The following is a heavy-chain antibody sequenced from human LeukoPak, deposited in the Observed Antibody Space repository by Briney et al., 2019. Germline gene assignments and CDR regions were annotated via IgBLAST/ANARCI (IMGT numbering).Heavy chain of an antibody. J-gene: IGHJ4*02. CDR2: ISSGSSYI. CDR3: ASGSGYCSGGSCSDY. CDR1: GFTFRKYN. D-gene: IGHD2-15*01. V-gene: IGHV3-21*01. Sequence: GGSLRLSCAASGFTFRKYNMNWVRQAPGKGLEWVSAISSGSSYIYYADSVKGRFTISRDNAKNSLYLQMNSLGAEDTAVYYCASGSGYCSGGSCSDYWGQGTLVTVSS.